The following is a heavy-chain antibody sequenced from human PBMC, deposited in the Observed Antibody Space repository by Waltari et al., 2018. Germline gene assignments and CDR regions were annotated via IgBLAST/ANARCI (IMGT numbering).Heavy chain of an antibody. CDR2: INHSGST. CDR1: GGSFSGYY. V-gene: IGHV4-34*01. Sequence: QVQLQQWGAGLLKPSETLSLTCAVYGGSFSGYYWSWIRQPPGKGLELIGEINHSGSTNYNPSRKSRVTISVDTSKNQFSLKLSAVTAADTAVYYCAVGSNAFDIWGQGTMVTVSS. D-gene: IGHD1-26*01. CDR3: AVGSNAFDI. J-gene: IGHJ3*02.